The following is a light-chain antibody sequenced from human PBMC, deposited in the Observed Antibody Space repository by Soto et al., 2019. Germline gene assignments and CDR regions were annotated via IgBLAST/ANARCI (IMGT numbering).Light chain of an antibody. CDR1: SSDVGSDDV. J-gene: IGLJ1*01. CDR3: CSQAGGDTYV. Sequence: QSVLTQPASVSGSPGQSITLSCTGTSSDVGSDDVVSWYQHYPGKAPQLIIDEAFKRPSEVYSRFSGSRSGNTASLTISGLQAEDEADYYCCSQAGGDTYVFGTGTKLTVL. CDR2: EAF. V-gene: IGLV2-23*01.